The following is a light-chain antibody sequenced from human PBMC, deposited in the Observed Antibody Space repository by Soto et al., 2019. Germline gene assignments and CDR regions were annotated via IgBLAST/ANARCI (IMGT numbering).Light chain of an antibody. CDR1: SSNIGSNT. Sequence: QSVLTQPPSASGTPGQRVTISCSGSSSNIGSNTVNWYQQLPGTAPKLLIYSNNQRPSGVPDRFSGSKSGTSASLAISGLQSEDEADYYCAAWDDRLNGPNDVFGTGTKLTVL. J-gene: IGLJ1*01. CDR3: AAWDDRLNGPNDV. V-gene: IGLV1-44*01. CDR2: SNN.